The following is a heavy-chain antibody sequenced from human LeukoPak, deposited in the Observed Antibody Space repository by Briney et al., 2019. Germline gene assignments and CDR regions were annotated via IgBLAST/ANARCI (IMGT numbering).Heavy chain of an antibody. D-gene: IGHD3-22*01. Sequence: GASVKVSCKTSGYTFTDYYMHWVRQAPGQGLERMGWINPSSGGTNYAQKFQGRVTMTRDTSISTAYMELSSLRSDDTAVYYCARDNPRDNSGYYPPSYWGQGTLVTISS. CDR2: INPSSGGT. V-gene: IGHV1-2*02. CDR1: GYTFTDYY. CDR3: ARDNPRDNSGYYPPSY. J-gene: IGHJ4*02.